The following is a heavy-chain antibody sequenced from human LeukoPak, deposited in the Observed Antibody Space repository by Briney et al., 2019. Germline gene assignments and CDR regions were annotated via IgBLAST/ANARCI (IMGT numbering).Heavy chain of an antibody. J-gene: IGHJ5*02. CDR2: IIPRFATT. V-gene: IGHV1-69*13. CDR3: VREGYSRVRGRSTSGFDP. CDR1: GGSFSNFA. Sequence: ASVKVSCKASGGSFSNFAISWVRQAPGQGLEWMGQIIPRFATTNYAQKFQGRVTLIADESAGTVYMELSSLRSEDTAVYYCVREGYSRVRGRSTSGFDPWGQGTLVTVSS. D-gene: IGHD3-10*01.